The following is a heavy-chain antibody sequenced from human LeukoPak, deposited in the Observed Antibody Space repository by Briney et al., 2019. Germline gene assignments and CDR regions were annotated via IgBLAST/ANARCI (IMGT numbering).Heavy chain of an antibody. CDR2: ICGSGGST. Sequence: GGSLRLSCPASGFTFRSYAMSWVRQAPGKGLEWVSAICGSGGSTYYADSVKGRFTISRDNSKNTLSLQMNSLRAEDTAVYYCATLWFGELGLYWGQGTLVSVSS. CDR1: GFTFRSYA. V-gene: IGHV3-23*01. CDR3: ATLWFGELGLY. D-gene: IGHD3-10*01. J-gene: IGHJ4*02.